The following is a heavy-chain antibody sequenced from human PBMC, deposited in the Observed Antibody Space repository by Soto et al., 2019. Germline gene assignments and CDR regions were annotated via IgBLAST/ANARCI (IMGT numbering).Heavy chain of an antibody. J-gene: IGHJ6*02. Sequence: SVKVSCKASGGTFSSYAISWVRQAPGQGLEWMGGIIPIFGTANYAQKFQGRVTITADESTSTAYMELSSLRSEDTAVYYCAILRYFDWGDYYGMDVWGQGTTVTV. CDR2: IIPIFGTA. D-gene: IGHD3-9*01. CDR3: AILRYFDWGDYYGMDV. V-gene: IGHV1-69*13. CDR1: GGTFSSYA.